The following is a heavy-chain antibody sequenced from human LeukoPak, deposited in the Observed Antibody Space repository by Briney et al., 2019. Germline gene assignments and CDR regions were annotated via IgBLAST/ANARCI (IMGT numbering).Heavy chain of an antibody. D-gene: IGHD3-22*01. Sequence: GGSLRLSCAASGFTFSSYSMNWVRQAPGKGLEWVSSISSSSSNIYYADSVKGRFTISRDNAKKSLYLQMHSLRAEDTAVYYCARGYYDSSGYGNWGQGTLVTVSS. CDR1: GFTFSSYS. V-gene: IGHV3-21*01. CDR3: ARGYYDSSGYGN. CDR2: ISSSSSNI. J-gene: IGHJ4*02.